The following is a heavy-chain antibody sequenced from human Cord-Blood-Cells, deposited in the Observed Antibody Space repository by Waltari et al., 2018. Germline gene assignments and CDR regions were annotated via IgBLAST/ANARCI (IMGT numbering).Heavy chain of an antibody. V-gene: IGHV4-39*01. CDR3: ARREAFDI. CDR2: IYYSGST. Sequence: QLQLQESGPGLVKPSETLSLTCTVSGGSISSSSYYWGWIRQPPGKGLDGIGSIYYSGSTYYNPSLKSRVTISVDTSKNQFSLKLSSVTAADTAVYYCARREAFDIWGQGTMVTVSS. J-gene: IGHJ3*02. CDR1: GGSISSSSYY.